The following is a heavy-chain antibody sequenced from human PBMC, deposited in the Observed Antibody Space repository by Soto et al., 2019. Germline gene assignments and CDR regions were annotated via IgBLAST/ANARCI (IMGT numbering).Heavy chain of an antibody. D-gene: IGHD4-17*01. CDR3: ARDWGYDYGDYVFDY. V-gene: IGHV3-74*01. CDR1: GFTFSSYW. Sequence: EVQLVESGGGLVQPGGSLRLSCAASGFTFSSYWMHWVRQAPGKGLVWVSRINSDGSSTSYADSVKGRFTISRDNAKNTLYLQMNSLRAEDTAVYYCARDWGYDYGDYVFDYWGQGTLVTVSS. J-gene: IGHJ4*02. CDR2: INSDGSST.